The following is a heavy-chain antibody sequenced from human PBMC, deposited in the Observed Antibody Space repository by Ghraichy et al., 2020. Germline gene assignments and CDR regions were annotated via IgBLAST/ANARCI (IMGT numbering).Heavy chain of an antibody. CDR3: AKDLVGATTQPDS. CDR2: ISYDGSNK. Sequence: GGSLRLSCAASGFTFSSYGMHWVRQAPGKGLEWVAVISYDGSNKYYADSVKGRFNISRDNSKNTLYLQMNSLRAEDTAVYYCAKDLVGATTQPDSWGQGTLVTVSS. V-gene: IGHV3-30*18. D-gene: IGHD1-26*01. J-gene: IGHJ4*02. CDR1: GFTFSSYG.